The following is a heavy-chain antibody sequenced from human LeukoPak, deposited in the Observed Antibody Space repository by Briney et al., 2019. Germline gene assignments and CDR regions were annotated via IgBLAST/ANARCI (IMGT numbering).Heavy chain of an antibody. CDR1: GGSFSGYY. J-gene: IGHJ4*02. D-gene: IGHD6-19*01. V-gene: IGHV4-34*01. CDR3: ARVVAVAGRNLYYFDY. CDR2: INHSGST. Sequence: SETLSLTCAVYGGSFSGYYWSWIRQPPGKGLEWIGEINHSGSTNYNPSLKSRVTISVDTSKNQFSLKLSSVTAADTAVYYCARVVAVAGRNLYYFDYWGQGTLVTVSS.